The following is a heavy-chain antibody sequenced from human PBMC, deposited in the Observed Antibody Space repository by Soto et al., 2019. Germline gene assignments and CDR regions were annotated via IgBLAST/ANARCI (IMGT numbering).Heavy chain of an antibody. CDR2: VSFDGNRQ. CDR1: GFTFSSFA. Sequence: QVQLVESGGGVVQPGKSLTLSCAASGFTFSSFAMHWVRQPPGKGLEWVAVVSFDGNRQYFSESVKGRFTISRDNSKNTVSLHMNSLRDVDSALYYCARRHREVPALIGDYFDYWGQGTLVTVSS. V-gene: IGHV3-30*04. J-gene: IGHJ4*02. D-gene: IGHD2-2*01. CDR3: ARRHREVPALIGDYFDY.